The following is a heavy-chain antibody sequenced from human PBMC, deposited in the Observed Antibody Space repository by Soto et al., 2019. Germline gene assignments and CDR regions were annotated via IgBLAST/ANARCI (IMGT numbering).Heavy chain of an antibody. CDR3: ARAELWSYFDY. Sequence: QVQLVESGGGVVQPGRSLRLSCAASRFTFSTYAMHWVRQAPGKGLEWVAVISYDGSNKYYADSVKGRFTISRDNSKNTLYLQMNSLRAEDTAVYYCARAELWSYFDYWGQGTLVTVSS. V-gene: IGHV3-30-3*01. D-gene: IGHD5-18*01. J-gene: IGHJ4*02. CDR2: ISYDGSNK. CDR1: RFTFSTYA.